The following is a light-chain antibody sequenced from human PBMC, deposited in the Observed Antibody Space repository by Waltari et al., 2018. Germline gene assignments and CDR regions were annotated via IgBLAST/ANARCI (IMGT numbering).Light chain of an antibody. Sequence: DIVMTQSPDSLAVSLGERATIKCKYSKSVLYSSNNKNYLAWYQQKPGQPPKLLIYWASTRESGVPDRFSGSGSGTDFTLTISSLQAEDVAVYYCQQYYRSPWTFGQGTKVEIK. J-gene: IGKJ1*01. CDR3: QQYYRSPWT. V-gene: IGKV4-1*01. CDR1: KSVLYSSNNKNY. CDR2: WAS.